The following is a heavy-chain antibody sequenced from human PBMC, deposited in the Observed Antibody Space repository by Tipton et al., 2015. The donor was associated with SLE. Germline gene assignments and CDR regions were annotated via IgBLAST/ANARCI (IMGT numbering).Heavy chain of an antibody. V-gene: IGHV4-59*08. CDR1: GGSISSHY. Sequence: TLSLTCTVSGGSISSHYWSWIRQPPGKGLEWIAYIYHSGTTNYNPSLKSRVTISLDTSKNQFSLRLRSVTAADTAVYYCARPAPGTSGWPSTWYFDLWGRGALVSVSS. J-gene: IGHJ2*01. CDR3: ARPAPGTSGWPSTWYFDL. D-gene: IGHD6-19*01. CDR2: IYHSGTT.